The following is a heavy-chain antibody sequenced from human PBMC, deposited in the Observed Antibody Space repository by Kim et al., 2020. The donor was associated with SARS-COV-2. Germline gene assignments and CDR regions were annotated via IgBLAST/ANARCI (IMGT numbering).Heavy chain of an antibody. CDR3: ARIRGGYDSGTYYYYGMDV. J-gene: IGHJ6*04. Sequence: SGPTLVKPTQTLTLTCTFSGFSLSTSGMCVSWIRQPPGKALEWLARIDWDDDKYYSTSLKTRLTISKDTSKNQVVLTMTNMDPVDTATYYCARIRGGYDSGTYYYYGMDVGGKGTTVTVSS. CDR1: GFSLSTSGMC. CDR2: IDWDDDK. D-gene: IGHD5-12*01. V-gene: IGHV2-70*11.